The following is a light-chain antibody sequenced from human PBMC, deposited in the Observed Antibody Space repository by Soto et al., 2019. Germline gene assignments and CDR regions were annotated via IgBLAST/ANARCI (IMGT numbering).Light chain of an antibody. CDR1: SSDVGAYNS. V-gene: IGLV2-14*01. J-gene: IGLJ3*02. CDR3: SSYTSSSTVV. CDR2: DVS. Sequence: QSALTQPASVSGSPGQSITISCTGTSSDVGAYNSVSWYQPHPGKAPKLMIYDVSNRPSGVSNRFSGSKSGNTASLTISGLQAEDEADYYCSSYTSSSTVVFGGGTKLTVL.